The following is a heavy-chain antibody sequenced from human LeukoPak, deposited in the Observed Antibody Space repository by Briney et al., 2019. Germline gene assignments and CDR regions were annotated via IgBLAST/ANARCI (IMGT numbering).Heavy chain of an antibody. CDR1: GGSFSGYY. J-gene: IGHJ4*02. CDR2: INHSGST. Sequence: SETLSLTCAVYGGSFSGYYWSWIRQPPGKGLEWIGEINHSGSTNYNPSLKSRVTISVDTSKNQFSLKLSSVTAADTAVYYCARGSTAYGGKGNFDYWGQGTLVTVSS. D-gene: IGHD4-23*01. CDR3: ARGSTAYGGKGNFDY. V-gene: IGHV4-34*01.